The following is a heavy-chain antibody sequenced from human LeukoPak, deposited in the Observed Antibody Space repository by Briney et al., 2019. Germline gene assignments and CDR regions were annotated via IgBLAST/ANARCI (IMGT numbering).Heavy chain of an antibody. CDR3: ARGTFSGSYRIPFDY. CDR2: IIPIFGTA. CDR1: GGTSSSYA. J-gene: IGHJ4*02. D-gene: IGHD3-16*02. V-gene: IGHV1-69*01. Sequence: ASVKVSCKASGGTSSSYAISWVRQAPGQGLERMRGIIPIFGTANYAQKFQGRVTITADESTSTAYMELSSLRSEDTAVYYCARGTFSGSYRIPFDYWGQGTLVTVSS.